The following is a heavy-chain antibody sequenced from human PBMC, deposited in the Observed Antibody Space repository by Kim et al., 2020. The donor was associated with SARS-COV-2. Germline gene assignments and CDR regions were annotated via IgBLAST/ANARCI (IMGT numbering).Heavy chain of an antibody. J-gene: IGHJ4*02. V-gene: IGHV1-2*02. D-gene: IGHD2-8*01. CDR3: ARVPNIVLMVYAIDY. Sequence: QKFQGRVTMTRDTSISTAYMELSRLRSDDTAVYYCARVPNIVLMVYAIDYWGQGTLVTVSS.